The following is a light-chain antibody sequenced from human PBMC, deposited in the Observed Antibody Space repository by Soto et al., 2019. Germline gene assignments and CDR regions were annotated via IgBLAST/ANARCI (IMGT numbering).Light chain of an antibody. J-gene: IGKJ4*01. CDR3: HQYNNGPLT. CDR2: GAS. V-gene: IGKV3-15*01. CDR1: QSVSSN. Sequence: EIVMTQSPATLSVSPGERATLSCRASQSVSSNLAWYQQKPGQAPRLIVFGASTRATGIPDRFSGSGSGTLFTLTVSSLQSEDLAVYYCHQYNNGPLTFGGGTKVEIK.